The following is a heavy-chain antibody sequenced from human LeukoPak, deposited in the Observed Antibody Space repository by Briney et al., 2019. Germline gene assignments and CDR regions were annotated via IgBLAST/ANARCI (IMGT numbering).Heavy chain of an antibody. D-gene: IGHD3-22*01. Sequence: ASVKVSCKASGGTFSSYAISWVRQAPGQGLEWMGGIIPIFGTANYPQEFQGIVTITADESMSTAYMELSSLRSEDTAVYYCARGYYDSSGYLGWFDPWGQGTLVTVSS. J-gene: IGHJ5*02. V-gene: IGHV1-69*13. CDR2: IIPIFGTA. CDR1: GGTFSSYA. CDR3: ARGYYDSSGYLGWFDP.